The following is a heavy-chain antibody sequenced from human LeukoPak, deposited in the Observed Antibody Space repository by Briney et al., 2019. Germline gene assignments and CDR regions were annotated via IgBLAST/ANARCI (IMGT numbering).Heavy chain of an antibody. V-gene: IGHV1-46*01. CDR3: ARALMDV. Sequence: ASVKISCKTSGYTFTSYNIHWVRQAPGQGLEWMGIINPVGGSTTYANKTQGRVTITRDTSTSTVYMDLSSLRSEDTAVYYCARALMDVWGQGTTVTVSS. CDR1: GYTFTSYN. CDR2: INPVGGST. J-gene: IGHJ6*02.